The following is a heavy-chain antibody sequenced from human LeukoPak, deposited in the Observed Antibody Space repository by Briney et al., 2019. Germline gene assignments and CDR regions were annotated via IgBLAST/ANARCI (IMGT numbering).Heavy chain of an antibody. J-gene: IGHJ4*02. D-gene: IGHD3-22*01. CDR3: AKESGYYDSSGYEGY. V-gene: IGHV3-23*01. Sequence: PGGSLRLSCAASGFTSSSYAMSWVRQAPGKGLEWVSAISGSGGSTYYADSVKGRFTISRDNSKNTLYLQMNSLRAEDTAVYYCAKESGYYDSSGYEGYWGQGTLFTVSS. CDR2: ISGSGGST. CDR1: GFTSSSYA.